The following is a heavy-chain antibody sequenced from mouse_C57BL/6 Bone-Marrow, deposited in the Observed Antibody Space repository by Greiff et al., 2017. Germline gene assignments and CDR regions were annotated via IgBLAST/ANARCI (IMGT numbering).Heavy chain of an antibody. V-gene: IGHV1-81*01. D-gene: IGHD2-10*02. J-gene: IGHJ3*01. CDR3: ARWSMDYVAY. CDR2: IYPRSGNT. Sequence: QVQLQQSGDELARPGASVKLSCKASGYTFTSYGISWVKQRTGQGLEWIGAIYPRSGNTYYNEKFKGKATLTADKSSSTAYMERRSLTSEDSAVYFCARWSMDYVAYWGQGTLVTVSA. CDR1: GYTFTSYG.